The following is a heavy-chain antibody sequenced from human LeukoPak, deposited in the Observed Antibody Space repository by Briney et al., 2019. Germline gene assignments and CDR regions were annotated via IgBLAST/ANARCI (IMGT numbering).Heavy chain of an antibody. CDR3: AREMGTYYYDSSGLGPDY. D-gene: IGHD3-22*01. CDR1: GYTFTGSY. Sequence: ASVKVSCKASGYTFTGSYMHWVRQAPGQGLEWMGWINPNSGGTNYAQKFQGRVTMTRDTSISTAYMELSRLRSDDTAVYYCAREMGTYYYDSSGLGPDYWGQGTLVTVSS. J-gene: IGHJ4*02. V-gene: IGHV1-2*02. CDR2: INPNSGGT.